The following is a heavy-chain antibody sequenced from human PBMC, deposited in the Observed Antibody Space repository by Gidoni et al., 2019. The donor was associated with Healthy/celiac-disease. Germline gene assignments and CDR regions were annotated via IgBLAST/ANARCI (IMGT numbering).Heavy chain of an antibody. D-gene: IGHD5-18*01. CDR1: GFTFSSDS. CDR3: ARDKSEEAMVKNYYYYYMDV. V-gene: IGHV3-7*03. Sequence: EVQLVESGGGLVQPGGSLRLSCAASGFTFSSDSMSWVRQAPGKGLEGVANIKKDGSEKYYVDSVKGRFTISRDNAKNSLYLQMNSLRAEDTAVYYCARDKSEEAMVKNYYYYYMDVWGKGTTVTVSS. CDR2: IKKDGSEK. J-gene: IGHJ6*03.